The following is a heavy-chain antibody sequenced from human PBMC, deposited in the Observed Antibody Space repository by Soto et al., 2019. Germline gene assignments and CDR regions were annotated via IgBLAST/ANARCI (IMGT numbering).Heavy chain of an antibody. CDR3: ARFNSGSDIVVVVAATVDAFDI. Sequence: ASVKVSCKASGYTFTSYDINWVRQATGQGLEWMGWMNPNSGNTGYAQKFQGRVTMTRNTSISTAYMELSSLRSEDTAVYYCARFNSGSDIVVVVAATVDAFDIWGQGTMVTVSS. V-gene: IGHV1-8*01. CDR2: MNPNSGNT. J-gene: IGHJ3*02. CDR1: GYTFTSYD. D-gene: IGHD2-15*01.